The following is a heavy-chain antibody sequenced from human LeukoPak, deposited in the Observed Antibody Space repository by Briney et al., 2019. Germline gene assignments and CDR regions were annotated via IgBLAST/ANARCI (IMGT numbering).Heavy chain of an antibody. CDR1: GFTFSSYS. V-gene: IGHV3-21*01. CDR3: ARSDSVGATTYYYYYMDV. D-gene: IGHD1-26*01. Sequence: GGSLRLSCAASGFTFSSYSMNWVRQAPGKGLEWVSSISSSSSYIYYADSVKGRFTISRDNAKNSLYLQMNSLRAEDTAVYYCARSDSVGATTYYYYYMDVWGKGTTVTVSS. CDR2: ISSSSSYI. J-gene: IGHJ6*03.